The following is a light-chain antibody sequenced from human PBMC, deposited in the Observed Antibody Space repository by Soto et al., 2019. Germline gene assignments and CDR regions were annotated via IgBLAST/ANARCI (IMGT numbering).Light chain of an antibody. V-gene: IGKV1-39*01. CDR3: QQSFTTPQL. Sequence: DIQVTQSPSSMSASVGDRVSITCRTSQNIDKYVNWYQQKSGKAPDLLIYGASSLQSGVSSRFSGSGSGTEFTLTITSLRPEDFATYYCQQSFTTPQLFGRGTKLEI. CDR2: GAS. CDR1: QNIDKY. J-gene: IGKJ2*01.